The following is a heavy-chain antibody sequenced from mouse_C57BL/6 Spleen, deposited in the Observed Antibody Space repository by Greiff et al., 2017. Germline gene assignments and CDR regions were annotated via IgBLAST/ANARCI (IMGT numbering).Heavy chain of an antibody. CDR1: GFSLTSYG. D-gene: IGHD2-5*01. V-gene: IGHV2-6-1*01. CDR3: ARHGDYSNYEAWFAY. CDR2: IWSDGST. J-gene: IGHJ3*01. Sequence: VQLQQSGPGLVAPSQSLSITCTVSGFSLTSYGVHWVRQPPGKGLEWLVVIWSDGSTTYNSALKSRLSISKDNSKSQVFLKMNSLQTDDTAMYYCARHGDYSNYEAWFAYWGQGTLVTVSA.